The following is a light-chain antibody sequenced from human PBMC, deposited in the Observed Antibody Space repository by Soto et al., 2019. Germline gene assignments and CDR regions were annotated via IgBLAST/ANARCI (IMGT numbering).Light chain of an antibody. Sequence: DIQMTQSPSTLSASIGDRVTITCRASESIRTWLAWYQHKPGKAPKFLIYDASSLESGVPSRCSGSGSGSELTLTSSRLQPCIFVTYQTHKVFNNPISYGGGPK. CDR2: DAS. J-gene: IGKJ4*01. CDR3: HKVFNNPIS. V-gene: IGKV1-5*01. CDR1: ESIRTW.